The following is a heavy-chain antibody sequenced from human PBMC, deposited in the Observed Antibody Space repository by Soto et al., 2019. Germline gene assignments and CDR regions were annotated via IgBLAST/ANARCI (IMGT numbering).Heavy chain of an antibody. D-gene: IGHD1-26*01. CDR1: GFTFTSSA. V-gene: IGHV1-58*01. CDR2: IVVGSGNT. J-gene: IGHJ4*02. Sequence: GASVKVSCKASGFTFTSSAVQWVRQARGQRLEWIGWIVVGSGNTNYAQKFQERVTITRDMSTSTAYMELSSLRSEDTAVYYCAADVIVGATQPYFDYWGQGTLVTVSS. CDR3: AADVIVGATQPYFDY.